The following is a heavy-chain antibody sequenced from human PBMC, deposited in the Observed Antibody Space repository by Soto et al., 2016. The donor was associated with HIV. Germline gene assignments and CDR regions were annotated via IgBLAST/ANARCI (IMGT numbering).Heavy chain of an antibody. CDR1: GLIFNNYA. Sequence: EVQLLESGGGLVQPGGSLRLSCTASGLIFNNYAMSWVRQAPGKGLEWVSSIHGSGDTAYYADSVKGRFIISRDNFRNTLFLQMNNLRVEDTATYYVTKXLGNTIGQTGDWGQGTLVIVSS. J-gene: IGHJ4*02. D-gene: IGHD1-1*01. CDR3: TKXLGNTIGQTGD. CDR2: IHGSGDTA. V-gene: IGHV3-23*01.